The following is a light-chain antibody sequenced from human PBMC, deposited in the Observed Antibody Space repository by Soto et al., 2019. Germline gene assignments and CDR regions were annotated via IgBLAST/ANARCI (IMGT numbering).Light chain of an antibody. CDR2: EVT. CDR1: SNDIGGYDS. CDR3: SSYASSGGHNYV. V-gene: IGLV2-14*01. Sequence: SARPKLASMPGLPGRPITFPCTGPSNDIGGYDSVSWYQQSPGKVPRLIIYEVTNRPSGISNRFSGSKSGNTASLTISGLQAEDEAVYFCSSYASSGGHNYVFATGTKVT. J-gene: IGLJ1*01.